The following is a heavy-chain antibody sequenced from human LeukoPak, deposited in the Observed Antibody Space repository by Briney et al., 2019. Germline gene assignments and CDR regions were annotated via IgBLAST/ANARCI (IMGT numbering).Heavy chain of an antibody. Sequence: TGGSLRLSCAASGFTFSSYGMHWVRQAPGKGLEWVAVIWYDGSQKYYADSVKGRFTISRDNSKNTLYLQMNSQRAEDTAVYYCAKESTLCSSTNCYTGVDYWGQGTLVTVSS. CDR1: GFTFSSYG. J-gene: IGHJ4*02. CDR2: IWYDGSQK. D-gene: IGHD2-2*02. CDR3: AKESTLCSSTNCYTGVDY. V-gene: IGHV3-33*06.